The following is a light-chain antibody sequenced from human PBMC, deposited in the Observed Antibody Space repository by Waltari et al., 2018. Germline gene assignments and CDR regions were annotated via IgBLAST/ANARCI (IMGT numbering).Light chain of an antibody. Sequence: QSALTQPAAVSGSPGQSITITCTATRSDVGAYNYVSWYQQYSGKAPKLMIYDVSNRPSGVSNRFSGSKSGNTASLTISGLQAEDEADYYCSSYTTTSALVFGGGTKLTVL. V-gene: IGLV2-14*01. CDR2: DVS. J-gene: IGLJ2*01. CDR3: SSYTTTSALV. CDR1: RSDVGAYNY.